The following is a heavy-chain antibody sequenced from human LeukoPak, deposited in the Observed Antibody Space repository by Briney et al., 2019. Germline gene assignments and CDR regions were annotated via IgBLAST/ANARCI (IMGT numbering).Heavy chain of an antibody. CDR3: ARASPMDV. CDR2: IYTSGST. V-gene: IGHV4-61*02. Sequence: PSQTLSLTCTVSGGSISSGSYYWSWIRQPAGKGLEWIGRIYTSGSTNYNPSLKSRVTISVDTSRNQFSLKLSSVTAADTAVYYCARASPMDVWGKGTTVTVSS. J-gene: IGHJ6*03. CDR1: GGSISSGSYY.